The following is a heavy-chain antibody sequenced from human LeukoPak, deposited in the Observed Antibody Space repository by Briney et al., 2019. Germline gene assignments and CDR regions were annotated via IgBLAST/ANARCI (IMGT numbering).Heavy chain of an antibody. CDR2: IIPIFGTA. V-gene: IGHV1-69*05. CDR3: ARDRSSSWYNY. D-gene: IGHD6-13*01. Sequence: SVKVSCKASGGTFSSYAISWVRQAPGQGLEWMGGIIPIFGTANYAQKFQGRVTMTRDTSISTAYMELSRLRSDDTAVYYCARDRSSSWYNYWGQGTLVTVSS. J-gene: IGHJ4*02. CDR1: GGTFSSYA.